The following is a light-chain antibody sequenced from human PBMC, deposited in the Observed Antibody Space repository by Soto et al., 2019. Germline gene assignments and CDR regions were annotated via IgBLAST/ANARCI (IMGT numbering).Light chain of an antibody. CDR2: EVS. J-gene: IGLJ2*01. CDR3: SSFSSITREV. CDR1: SSDVCGYSY. Sequence: QSALTQPASVSGSPGQSITISCTGTSSDVCGYSYGSWYQQHPGKTPKLMIYEVSNRPSGVSHRFSGSKSGNTASLTTPGLQTEDADDYYCSSFSSITREVFGGGTKLTVL. V-gene: IGLV2-14*01.